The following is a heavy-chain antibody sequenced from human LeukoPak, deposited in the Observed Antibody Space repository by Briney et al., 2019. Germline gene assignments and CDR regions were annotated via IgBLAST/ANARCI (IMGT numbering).Heavy chain of an antibody. CDR3: AQKGGTDH. J-gene: IGHJ4*02. CDR1: GFTFSRFG. D-gene: IGHD2-15*01. CDR2: ISSSSSAI. Sequence: GGSLRLSCAASGFTFSRFGMNWVRQAPGKGLEWISYISSSSSAIYYADSVKGRFTISRDNAKNSLYLQMSNLRDEDTAVYYCAQKGGTDHWGQGTLVTVSS. V-gene: IGHV3-48*02.